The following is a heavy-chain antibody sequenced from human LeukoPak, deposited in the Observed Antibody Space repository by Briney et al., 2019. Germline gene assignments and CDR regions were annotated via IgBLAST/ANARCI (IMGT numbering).Heavy chain of an antibody. CDR2: ISSSSSYI. V-gene: IGHV3-21*01. Sequence: GGSLRLSCAASGFTFSSYSMNWVRQAPGKGLEWVSSISSSSSYIYHADSVKGRFTISRDNAKNSLYLQMNSLRAEDTAVYYCATRLRYFDWLFHDAFDIWGQGTMVTVSS. CDR3: ATRLRYFDWLFHDAFDI. J-gene: IGHJ3*02. D-gene: IGHD3-9*01. CDR1: GFTFSSYS.